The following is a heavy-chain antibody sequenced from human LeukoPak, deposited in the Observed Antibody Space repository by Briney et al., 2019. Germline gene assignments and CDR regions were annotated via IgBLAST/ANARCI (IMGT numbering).Heavy chain of an antibody. D-gene: IGHD3-10*01. V-gene: IGHV3-30*02. CDR3: AKDPGAHYYGSGSYRRGSYFEY. CDR1: GFTFSSYG. J-gene: IGHJ4*02. Sequence: GGSLRLSCAASGFTFSSYGMHWVRQAPGKGLEWVAFIRFDGSNKCYADSVKGRFTISRDNSKNTLYLQMNSLRAEDTAVYYCAKDPGAHYYGSGSYRRGSYFEYWGQGTLVTVSS. CDR2: IRFDGSNK.